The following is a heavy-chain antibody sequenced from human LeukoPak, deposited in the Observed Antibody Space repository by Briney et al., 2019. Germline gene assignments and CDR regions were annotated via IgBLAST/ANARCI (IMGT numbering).Heavy chain of an antibody. CDR3: ARSTNYYASGSSKGPFDY. CDR2: IYGVGST. V-gene: IGHV3-53*01. D-gene: IGHD3-10*01. J-gene: IGHJ4*02. CDR1: GFSVSSNY. Sequence: PGGPLRLSCAASGFSVSSNYMSWVRQAPGKGLEWVSVIYGVGSTYYADSVKGRFTISRDNSKNTLYLQMNSLRAEDTAVYYCARSTNYYASGSSKGPFDYWGQGILVTISS.